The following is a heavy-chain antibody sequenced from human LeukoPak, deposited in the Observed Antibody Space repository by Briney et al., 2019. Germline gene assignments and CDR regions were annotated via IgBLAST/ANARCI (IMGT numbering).Heavy chain of an antibody. V-gene: IGHV1-8*03. Sequence: ASVKVSCKTSGYTFTSYDINWVRQATGQGLEWMGWMNPNSGNTGYAQKFQGRVTITRNTSISIAYMELNTLRSEDTAVYYCARSTILGVLYYMDVWGKGTTVTVSS. CDR1: GYTFTSYD. CDR2: MNPNSGNT. CDR3: ARSTILGVLYYMDV. D-gene: IGHD3-3*01. J-gene: IGHJ6*03.